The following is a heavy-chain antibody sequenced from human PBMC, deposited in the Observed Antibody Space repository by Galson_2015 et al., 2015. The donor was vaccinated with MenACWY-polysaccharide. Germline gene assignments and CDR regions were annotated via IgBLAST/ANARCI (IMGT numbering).Heavy chain of an antibody. J-gene: IGHJ4*02. V-gene: IGHV3-74*01. CDR3: ARDPLWDRTVGFDY. CDR1: GFTFSSDW. Sequence: SLRLSCAASGFTFSSDWMHWVRQAPGKGLVWISRINSDGTSKTYADSVKGRFTISRDNAKNTLYLQMNSLRVEDTAVYYCARDPLWDRTVGFDYWGQGTLVTVSS. D-gene: IGHD3-16*01. CDR2: INSDGTSK.